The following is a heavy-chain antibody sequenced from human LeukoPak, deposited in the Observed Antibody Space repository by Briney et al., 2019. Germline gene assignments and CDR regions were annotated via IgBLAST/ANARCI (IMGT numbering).Heavy chain of an antibody. V-gene: IGHV3-23*01. CDR2: ISGSGGTT. D-gene: IGHD3-22*01. J-gene: IGHJ4*02. Sequence: GGSLRLSCAASGFSFRSYAMSWVRQAPGKGLEWVSDISGSGGTTYYADSVKGRFTISRDNSKSTLYLQMNSLRAEDTAIYYCAKGDYYDSTDLDHWGQGTLVTVSS. CDR1: GFSFRSYA. CDR3: AKGDYYDSTDLDH.